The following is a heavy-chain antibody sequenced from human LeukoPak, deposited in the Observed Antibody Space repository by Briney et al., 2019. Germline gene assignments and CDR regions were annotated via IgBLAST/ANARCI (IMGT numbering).Heavy chain of an antibody. CDR3: AKDVGGTSFYYFDS. J-gene: IGHJ4*02. CDR2: ISGSGGST. Sequence: GGSLRLSCAASGFTFSSYAMSWVRQAPGKGLEWVSAISGSGGSTYYADSVKGRFTISRDDSKNTLYLQMNSLRAEDTAVYYCAKDVGGTSFYYFDSWGRGTLVTVSS. V-gene: IGHV3-23*01. CDR1: GFTFSSYA. D-gene: IGHD1-26*01.